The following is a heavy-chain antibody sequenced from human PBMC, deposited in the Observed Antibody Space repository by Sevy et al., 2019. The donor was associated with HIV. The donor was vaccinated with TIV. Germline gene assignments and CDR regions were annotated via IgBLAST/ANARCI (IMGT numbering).Heavy chain of an antibody. CDR3: ARENKLRYCSGGSCYSYNWFDP. CDR2: ISAYNGNT. D-gene: IGHD2-15*01. J-gene: IGHJ5*02. V-gene: IGHV1-18*01. CDR1: GYTFTSYG. Sequence: ASVKVSCKASGYTFTSYGISWVRQAPGQGLEWMGWISAYNGNTNYAQKLQGRVTMTTDTSTSTAYMELRSLGSDDTAVYYCARENKLRYCSGGSCYSYNWFDPWGQGTLVTVSS.